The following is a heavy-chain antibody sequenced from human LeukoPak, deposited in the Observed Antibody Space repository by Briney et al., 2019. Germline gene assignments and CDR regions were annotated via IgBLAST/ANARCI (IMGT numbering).Heavy chain of an antibody. D-gene: IGHD6-13*01. V-gene: IGHV3-30*03. J-gene: IGHJ4*02. Sequence: GGSLRLSCAPSGFTFSRHGMHWVRQAPGKGLEWVAIISNDGSRKYYAHSVEGRFTISRDNSKNTLYLQMDSLRAEDTAVYYCARDEAAAGGFDYWGQGTLVTVSS. CDR3: ARDEAAAGGFDY. CDR1: GFTFSRHG. CDR2: ISNDGSRK.